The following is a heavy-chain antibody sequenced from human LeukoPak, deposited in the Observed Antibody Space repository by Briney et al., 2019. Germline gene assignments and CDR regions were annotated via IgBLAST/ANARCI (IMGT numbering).Heavy chain of an antibody. D-gene: IGHD3-10*01. CDR3: ARGIYDSGTYYNFDY. CDR1: VGSISSGGYY. CDR2: IYYSGST. V-gene: IGHV4-31*03. Sequence: SETLSLTCTVSVGSISSGGYYWSWIRQHPGKGLEWIGYIYYSGSTYYNPSLKSRVTISVDTSKNQFSLELTSVTAADTAVYYCARGIYDSGTYYNFDYWGQGTLVTVSS. J-gene: IGHJ4*02.